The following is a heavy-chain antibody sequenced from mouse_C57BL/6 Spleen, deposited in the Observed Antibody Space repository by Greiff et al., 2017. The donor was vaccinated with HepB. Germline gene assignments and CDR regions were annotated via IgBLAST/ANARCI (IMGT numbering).Heavy chain of an antibody. V-gene: IGHV5-9-1*02. D-gene: IGHD2-5*01. J-gene: IGHJ3*01. CDR3: TREGDSNYVVFAY. CDR1: GFTFSSYA. CDR2: ISSGGDYI. Sequence: EVKLMESGEGLVKPGGSLKLSCAASGFTFSSYAMSWVRQTPEKRLEWVAYISSGGDYIYYADTVKGRFTISRDNARNTLYLQMSSLKSDDTVMYYCTREGDSNYVVFAYWGQGTLVTVSA.